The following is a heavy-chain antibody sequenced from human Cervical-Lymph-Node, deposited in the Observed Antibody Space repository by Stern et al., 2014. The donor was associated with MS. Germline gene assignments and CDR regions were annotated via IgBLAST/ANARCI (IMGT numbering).Heavy chain of an antibody. CDR1: GFTFSSYD. D-gene: IGHD3-16*01. CDR3: AKGPVWNWYFDL. Sequence: VQLVQSGGGVVQPGRSLRLSCAASGFTFSSYDMHWVRQAPGKGLEWVAFISYDGSNKYYADSVKGRFTISRDNSKNTLYLQMNSLRAEDTAVYYCAKGPVWNWYFDLWGRGTLVTVSS. CDR2: ISYDGSNK. V-gene: IGHV3-30*18. J-gene: IGHJ2*01.